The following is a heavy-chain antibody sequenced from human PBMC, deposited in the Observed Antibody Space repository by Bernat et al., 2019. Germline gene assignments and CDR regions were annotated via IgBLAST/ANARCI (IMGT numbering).Heavy chain of an antibody. J-gene: IGHJ6*03. Sequence: QVQLVESGGGLVKPGGSLRLSCAASGFTFSDYYMSWIRQAPGKGLDWVSYSSSSCSYTNYADSVKGRFTISRDNAKNSLYLQMNSLRAEDTAVYYCARGTSTSAPYMDVWGKGTTVTVSS. CDR2: SSSSCSYT. CDR1: GFTFSDYY. CDR3: ARGTSTSAPYMDV. V-gene: IGHV3-11*05.